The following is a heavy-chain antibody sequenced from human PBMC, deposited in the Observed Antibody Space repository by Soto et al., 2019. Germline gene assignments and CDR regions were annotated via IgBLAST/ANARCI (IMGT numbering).Heavy chain of an antibody. V-gene: IGHV1-2*02. D-gene: IGHD3-10*01. CDR2: IDPRSGGT. Sequence: HVQLLQSGTEVKKPGASVRVSCMFSGCPFTTYYIHWVRQAPGHGLEWMGWIDPRSGGTGYEQKFQGRVTMTRYTSNITVNMDLSGLPTDDTALYDCATDDYGNVPYWGQGSLVTVSP. J-gene: IGHJ4*02. CDR1: GCPFTTYY. CDR3: ATDDYGNVPY.